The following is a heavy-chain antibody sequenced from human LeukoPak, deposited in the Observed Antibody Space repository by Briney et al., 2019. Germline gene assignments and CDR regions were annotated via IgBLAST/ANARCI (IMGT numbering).Heavy chain of an antibody. CDR2: IDPDSGGT. V-gene: IGHV1-2*06. CDR1: RYTFTGYY. D-gene: IGHD6-19*01. Sequence: ASVKVSCKASRYTFTGYYMHWVRQAPGQGLEWMGRIDPDSGGTNYAQKFQGRVTMTRDTSSNTAYMELSRLRSDDTAVYYCARGAVAGFGSDIWGQGTMVTVSA. CDR3: ARGAVAGFGSDI. J-gene: IGHJ3*02.